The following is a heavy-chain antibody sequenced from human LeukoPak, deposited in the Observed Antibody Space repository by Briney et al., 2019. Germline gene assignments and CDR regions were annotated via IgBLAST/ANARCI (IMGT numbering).Heavy chain of an antibody. CDR1: GGTFSSYA. CDR2: ISAYNGNT. V-gene: IGHV1-18*01. D-gene: IGHD6-13*01. J-gene: IGHJ3*02. Sequence: ASVKVSCKASGGTFSSYAISWVRQAPGQGLEWMGWISAYNGNTNYAQKLQGRVTMTTDTSTSTAYMELRSLRSDDTAVYYCARDPAAQSDAFDIWGQGTMVTVSS. CDR3: ARDPAAQSDAFDI.